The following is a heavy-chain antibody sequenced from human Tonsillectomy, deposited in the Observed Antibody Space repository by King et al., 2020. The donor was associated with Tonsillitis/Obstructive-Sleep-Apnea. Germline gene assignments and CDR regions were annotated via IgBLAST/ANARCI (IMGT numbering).Heavy chain of an antibody. D-gene: IGHD2-2*01. CDR3: ARDRCSSITCYGALDY. CDR1: GFTVSSNY. J-gene: IGHJ4*02. Sequence: VQLVESGGGLIQPGGSLRLSCAASGFTVSSNYMSWVRQAPGKGLEWVSVIYSGGSTYFADSVKGRFTISRDNSKNTLYLQMNSLRAEDTAVYYCARDRCSSITCYGALDYWGQGPLVTVSS. V-gene: IGHV3-53*01. CDR2: IYSGGST.